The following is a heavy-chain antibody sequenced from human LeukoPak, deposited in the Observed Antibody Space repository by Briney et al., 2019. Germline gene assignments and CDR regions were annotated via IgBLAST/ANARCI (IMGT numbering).Heavy chain of an antibody. V-gene: IGHV3-48*04. CDR3: ASDMVRGVIIKPPDY. Sequence: GGSLRLSCAASGFTFSSYAMSWVRQAPGKGLEWVSAISGSGSTIYYADSVKGRFTISRDNAKNSLYLQMNSLRAEDTAVYYCASDMVRGVIIKPPDYWGQGTLVTVSS. D-gene: IGHD3-10*01. CDR1: GFTFSSYA. J-gene: IGHJ4*02. CDR2: ISGSGSTI.